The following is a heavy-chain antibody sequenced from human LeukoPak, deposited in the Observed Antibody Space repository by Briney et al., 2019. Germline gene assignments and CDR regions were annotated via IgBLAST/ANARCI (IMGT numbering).Heavy chain of an antibody. Sequence: GRSLRLSCAASGFTFSSYGIHWVRQAPGKGLEWVAVISYDGSNKYYADSVKGRFTISRDNSKNTLYLQMNSLRAEDTAVYYCARDFLGKNWFDPWGQGTLVTVSS. V-gene: IGHV3-30*03. J-gene: IGHJ5*02. CDR2: ISYDGSNK. CDR1: GFTFSSYG. D-gene: IGHD1-26*01. CDR3: ARDFLGKNWFDP.